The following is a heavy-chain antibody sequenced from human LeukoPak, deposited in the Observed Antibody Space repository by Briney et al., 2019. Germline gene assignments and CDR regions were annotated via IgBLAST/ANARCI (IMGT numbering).Heavy chain of an antibody. V-gene: IGHV4-4*02. D-gene: IGHD2-2*01. Sequence: SGTLSLTGAVSGGSISSSNWWSWVRQPPGKGLEWIGEIYHSGSTNYNPSLKSRVTISVDKSKNQFSLKLSSVTAADTAVYYCARIMGRGYCSSTSCRGDWFDPWGQGTLVTVSS. CDR2: IYHSGST. CDR3: ARIMGRGYCSSTSCRGDWFDP. CDR1: GGSISSSNW. J-gene: IGHJ5*02.